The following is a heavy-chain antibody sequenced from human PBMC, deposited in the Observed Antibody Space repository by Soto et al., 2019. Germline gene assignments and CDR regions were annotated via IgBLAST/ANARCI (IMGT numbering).Heavy chain of an antibody. V-gene: IGHV1-69*13. CDR1: GGTFSSYA. CDR3: AREAIVVPAAIVLGRNWFDP. CDR2: IIPIFGTA. Sequence: SVKVSCKASGGTFSSYAIGCVRQAPGQGLEWMGGIIPIFGTANYAQKFQGRVTITADESTSTAYMELSSLRSEDTAVYYCAREAIVVPAAIVLGRNWFDPWGQGTLVTVSS. J-gene: IGHJ5*02. D-gene: IGHD2-2*02.